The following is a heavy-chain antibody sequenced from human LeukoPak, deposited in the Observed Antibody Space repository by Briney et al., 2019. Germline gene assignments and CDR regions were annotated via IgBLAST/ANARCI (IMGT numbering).Heavy chain of an antibody. CDR3: ARGLPNYYGMDV. J-gene: IGHJ6*02. V-gene: IGHV3-21*01. Sequence: GGSLRLSCAASGFTFSSYSMNWVRQAPGKGLEWVSSISSSSSYIYYADSVKGRFTISRDNAKNSLYLQMNSLRTEDTAVYYCARGLPNYYGMDVWGQGTTVTVSS. CDR2: ISSSSSYI. CDR1: GFTFSSYS.